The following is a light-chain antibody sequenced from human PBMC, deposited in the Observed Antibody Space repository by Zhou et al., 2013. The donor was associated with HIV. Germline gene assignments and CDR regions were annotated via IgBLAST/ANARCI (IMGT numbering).Light chain of an antibody. J-gene: IGKJ2*01. Sequence: EIVMTQSPATLSVSPGERASLSCRASESVSSNLAWYQQKPGQAPRLLISGASTRATGVPARFSGSGSGTEFTLTISSLQSEDFAVYYCQQYNNWPGTFGQGTKLEI. CDR3: QQYNNWPGT. CDR1: ESVSSN. CDR2: GAS. V-gene: IGKV3-15*01.